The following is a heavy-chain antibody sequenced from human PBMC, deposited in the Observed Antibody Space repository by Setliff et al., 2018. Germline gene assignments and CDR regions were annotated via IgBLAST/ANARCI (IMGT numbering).Heavy chain of an antibody. J-gene: IGHJ3*02. V-gene: IGHV4-34*01. Sequence: SETLSLTCSVYGGSFDTYYWSWIRQPPGKGLEWFGEINHSGSGDYNPSFKSRVTISVDTSKKQFSLTLTSVTAADTTLYYCRQAVVGRDVFDIWGQGTVVTVSS. D-gene: IGHD1-1*01. CDR2: INHSGSG. CDR3: RQAVVGRDVFDI. CDR1: GGSFDTYY.